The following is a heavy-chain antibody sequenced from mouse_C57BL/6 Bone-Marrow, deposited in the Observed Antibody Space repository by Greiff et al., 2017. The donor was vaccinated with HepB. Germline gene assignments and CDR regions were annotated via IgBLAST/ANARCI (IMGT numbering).Heavy chain of an antibody. CDR3: AREIPYSYGSSYENY. D-gene: IGHD1-1*01. CDR1: GYTFTSYG. J-gene: IGHJ2*01. CDR2: IYTRSGNT. Sequence: QVQLQQSGAELARPGASVKLSCKASGYTFTSYGISWVKQRTGQGLEWIGEIYTRSGNTYYNEKFKGKATLTADKSYSTVYMELRSLTSEDSAVYFSAREIPYSYGSSYENYWGQGTTLTVSS. V-gene: IGHV1-81*01.